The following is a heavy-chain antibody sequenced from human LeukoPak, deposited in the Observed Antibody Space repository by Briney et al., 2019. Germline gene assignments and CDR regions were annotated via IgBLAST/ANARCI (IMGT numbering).Heavy chain of an antibody. CDR3: ARWYCSSTTCYHMDV. V-gene: IGHV4-59*01. Sequence: NASETLSLTCTVSGGSINSYYWSWIRQPPGKGLEYIGHIYYSGNTDYNPSLKSRVTISVDTSKNQFSLNLSSVTAADTAVYHCARWYCSSTTCYHMDVWGKGTTVTVSS. D-gene: IGHD2/OR15-2a*01. J-gene: IGHJ6*03. CDR1: GGSINSYY. CDR2: IYYSGNT.